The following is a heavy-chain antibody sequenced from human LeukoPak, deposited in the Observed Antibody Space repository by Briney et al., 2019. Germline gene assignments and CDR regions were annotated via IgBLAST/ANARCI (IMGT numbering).Heavy chain of an antibody. CDR2: ISSSSSYI. J-gene: IGHJ4*02. V-gene: IGHV3-21*01. CDR3: ARDVTMVRGVSL. CDR1: GFTFSSYS. D-gene: IGHD3-10*01. Sequence: GGSLRLSCAASGFTFSSYSMNWVRQAPGKGLEWVSSISSSSSYIYYADSVKGRFTISRDNAKNSLYLQTNSLRAEDTAVYYCARDVTMVRGVSLWGQGALVTVSS.